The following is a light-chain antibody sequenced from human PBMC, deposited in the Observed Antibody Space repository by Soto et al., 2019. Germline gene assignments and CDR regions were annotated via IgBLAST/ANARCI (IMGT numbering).Light chain of an antibody. V-gene: IGKV1-39*01. CDR2: DAS. Sequence: IQITQSPSSLCASVLNRVTITCQASQDIATYLNWYQQKPGKAPNLLIYDASNLETGVPSRFSGRGSGTDFTLTITSLQPEDFATYFCQQGYDTPITFGQGTRLEIK. J-gene: IGKJ5*01. CDR3: QQGYDTPIT. CDR1: QDIATY.